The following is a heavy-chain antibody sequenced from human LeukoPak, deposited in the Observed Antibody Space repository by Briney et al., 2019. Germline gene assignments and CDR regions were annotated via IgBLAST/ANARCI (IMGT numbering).Heavy chain of an antibody. CDR1: GGSISSYY. Sequence: PSETQSLTCTVSGGSISSYYWSWIRQPPGKGLEWIGYIYYSGSTNYNPSLKSRVTISVDTSKNQFSLKLSSVTAADTAVYYCARDITMVRGPGLWGQGTLVTVSS. CDR3: ARDITMVRGPGL. CDR2: IYYSGST. J-gene: IGHJ4*02. D-gene: IGHD3-10*01. V-gene: IGHV4-59*01.